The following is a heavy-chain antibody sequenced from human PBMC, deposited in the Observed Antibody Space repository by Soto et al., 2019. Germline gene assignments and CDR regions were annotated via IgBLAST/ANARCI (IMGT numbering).Heavy chain of an antibody. Sequence: SETLSLTCAVSGVSLTSGNWWTWDRQSPQRGLEYIGEIFHDGTANYYPSFERRVAMSVDTSRNQFSLKLTSVTAADTAVYFCARLVYDTRLNYMYFDFWGPGTLVTVSS. V-gene: IGHV4-4*02. CDR1: GVSLTSGNW. CDR3: ARLVYDTRLNYMYFDF. CDR2: IFHDGTA. J-gene: IGHJ4*02. D-gene: IGHD3-10*01.